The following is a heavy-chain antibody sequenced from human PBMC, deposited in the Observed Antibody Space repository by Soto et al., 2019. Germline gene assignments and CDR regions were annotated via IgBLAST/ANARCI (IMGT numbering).Heavy chain of an antibody. J-gene: IGHJ3*02. D-gene: IGHD3-10*01. V-gene: IGHV4-59*01. CDR3: ARVWGGAFDI. Sequence: SLSLTCTVSGGSIFSYSWSWIRQPPGKGLEWIGYIYYSGSTNYNPSLKSRVTISVDTSKNQFSLKLSSVTAADTAVYYCARVWGGAFDIWGQGTMVTV. CDR1: GGSIFSYS. CDR2: IYYSGST.